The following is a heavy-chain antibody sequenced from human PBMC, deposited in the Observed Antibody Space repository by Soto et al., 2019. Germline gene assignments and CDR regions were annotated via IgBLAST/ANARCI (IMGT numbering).Heavy chain of an antibody. Sequence: EVHLLESGGGVVRPGGSLRLSCVASGFNFKKFAMAWVRQAPGEGLEWVSGISCCGGSTSYADSVKGRFSIARDDSKNTLSLQMNSLRVEDTAQYYCAKADGEQWLVPHLDNWGQGTLVTVS. V-gene: IGHV3-23*01. CDR1: GFNFKKFA. CDR2: ISCCGGST. J-gene: IGHJ4*02. CDR3: AKADGEQWLVPHLDN. D-gene: IGHD6-19*01.